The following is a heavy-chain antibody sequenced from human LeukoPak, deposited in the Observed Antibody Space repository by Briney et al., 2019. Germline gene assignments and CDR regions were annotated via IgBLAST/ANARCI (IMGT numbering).Heavy chain of an antibody. CDR1: GGSISSSSYY. CDR3: ARRSSGGVLFDY. Sequence: SETLSLTCTVSGGSISSSSYYWGWIRQPPGKGLEWIGSIFYSGNTYYNASLKSRVTISVDTSKNHFSLKLSSVTSADTAVYYCARRSSGGVLFDYWGQGTLVTVSS. J-gene: IGHJ4*02. CDR2: IFYSGNT. D-gene: IGHD6-19*01. V-gene: IGHV4-39*02.